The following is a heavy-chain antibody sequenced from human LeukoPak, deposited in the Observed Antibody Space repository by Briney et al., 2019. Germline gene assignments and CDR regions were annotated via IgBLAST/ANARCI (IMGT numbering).Heavy chain of an antibody. CDR2: ISWDGGST. Sequence: PGGSLRLSRAASGFTFDDYTMHWVRQAPGKGLEWVSLISWDGGSTYYADSVKGRFTISRDNSKNSLYLQMNSLRTEDTALYYCAKDLRILTGRPAGFDYWGQGTLVTVSS. CDR3: AKDLRILTGRPAGFDY. J-gene: IGHJ4*02. D-gene: IGHD3-9*01. CDR1: GFTFDDYT. V-gene: IGHV3-43*01.